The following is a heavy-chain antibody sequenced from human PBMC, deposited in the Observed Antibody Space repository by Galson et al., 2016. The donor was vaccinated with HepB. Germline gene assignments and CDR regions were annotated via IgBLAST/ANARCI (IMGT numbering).Heavy chain of an antibody. V-gene: IGHV5-51*01. CDR2: IYAGDSET. CDR3: ARQFSSQWSDPGLVI. D-gene: IGHD2-2*01. CDR1: GYTFNTYW. Sequence: SGAEVKKPEESLKISCKTSGYTFNTYWIGWVRQISGKGLEWMGLIYAGDSETRYSPSFQGQVAFSVDKSTRTAYLQWPSLKTSDSAIYYCARQFSSQWSDPGLVIWGQGTKVAVSS. J-gene: IGHJ3*02.